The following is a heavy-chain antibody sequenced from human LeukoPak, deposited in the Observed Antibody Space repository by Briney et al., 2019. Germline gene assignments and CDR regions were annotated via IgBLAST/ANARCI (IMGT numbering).Heavy chain of an antibody. J-gene: IGHJ4*02. CDR3: ARGGLTITMFGVPIIRNFDY. V-gene: IGHV3-20*01. D-gene: IGHD3-3*01. CDR2: INWNGGST. Sequence: GGSLRLSCAASGFTFDDYGMSWVRQAPGKGLEWVSGINWNGGSTGYADSVKGRFTISRDNAKNSLYLQMNSLRAEDTALYHCARGGLTITMFGVPIIRNFDYWGQGTLVTVSS. CDR1: GFTFDDYG.